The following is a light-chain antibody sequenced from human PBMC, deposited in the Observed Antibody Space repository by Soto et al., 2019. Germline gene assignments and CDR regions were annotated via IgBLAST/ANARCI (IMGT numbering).Light chain of an antibody. Sequence: QSALTQPPSVSGAPGQRVTISCTGSSSNIGAGYNVHWYQQLPGTAPKLLIYGNSNRPSGVPERFSGSKSGTSASLAITGLQAEDEADYYCQSYDSRVRVVFGGGTQLTVL. CDR3: QSYDSRVRVV. CDR2: GNS. V-gene: IGLV1-40*01. CDR1: SSNIGAGYN. J-gene: IGLJ2*01.